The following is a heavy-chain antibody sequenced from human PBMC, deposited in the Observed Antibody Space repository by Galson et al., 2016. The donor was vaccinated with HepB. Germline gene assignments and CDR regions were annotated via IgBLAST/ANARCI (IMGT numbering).Heavy chain of an antibody. D-gene: IGHD3-9*01. CDR3: ATKPSYYDFLTGYYMGGYFDY. J-gene: IGHJ4*02. CDR1: GFTFRSYS. V-gene: IGHV3-48*01. CDR2: ISSSSSII. Sequence: SLRLSCAVSGFTFRSYSMNWVRQAPGKGLEWLSYISSSSSIIYYADSVKGRFTISRDNAKNSLYLQMNSLRAEDTAVYYCATKPSYYDFLTGYYMGGYFDYWGQGTLVTVSS.